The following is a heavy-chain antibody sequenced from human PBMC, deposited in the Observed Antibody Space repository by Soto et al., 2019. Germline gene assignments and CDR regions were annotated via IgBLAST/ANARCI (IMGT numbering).Heavy chain of an antibody. CDR1: GFSFSTYG. D-gene: IGHD3-16*01. CDR3: AKERSGGLVDY. Sequence: QVQLVESGGGVVQPGGSLRPSCAASGFSFSTYGLHWVRQAPGRGLEWVAVISYDGSDEYYTDSVQGRFTVSRDNPKNTLYLQMNSLRTEDTAVYYCAKERSGGLVDYWGQGTLVIVSS. CDR2: ISYDGSDE. J-gene: IGHJ4*02. V-gene: IGHV3-30*18.